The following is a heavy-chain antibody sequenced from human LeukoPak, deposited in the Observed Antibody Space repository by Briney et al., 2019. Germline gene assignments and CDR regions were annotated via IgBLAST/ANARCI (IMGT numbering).Heavy chain of an antibody. CDR2: IKEDGSDK. CDR3: TRDSRPRGGSCFDN. D-gene: IGHD2-15*01. CDR1: GFPVSSNY. Sequence: PGGSLRLSCAASGFPVSSNYMSWVRQAPGKGPEWVANIKEDGSDKYYIDSVKGRFTISRDDGTNSVFLEMNSLRPEDTGLYYCTRDSRPRGGSCFDNWGQGTLVTVSS. V-gene: IGHV3-7*01. J-gene: IGHJ4*02.